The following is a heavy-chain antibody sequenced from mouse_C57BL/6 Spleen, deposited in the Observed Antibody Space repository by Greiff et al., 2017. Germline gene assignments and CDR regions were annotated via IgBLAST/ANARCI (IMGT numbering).Heavy chain of an antibody. Sequence: QVQLQQSGAELVRPGASVTLSCKASGYTFTDYEMHWVKQTPVHGLEWIGAIDPETGGTAYNQKFKGKAILTADKSSSTAYMELRSLTSEDSAVYYCTRFYDGYYGFAYWGQGTLVTGSA. D-gene: IGHD2-3*01. J-gene: IGHJ3*01. V-gene: IGHV1-15*01. CDR1: GYTFTDYE. CDR2: IDPETGGT. CDR3: TRFYDGYYGFAY.